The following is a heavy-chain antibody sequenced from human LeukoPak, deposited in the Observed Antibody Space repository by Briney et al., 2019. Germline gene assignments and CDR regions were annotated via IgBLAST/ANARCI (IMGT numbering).Heavy chain of an antibody. D-gene: IGHD2-2*01. CDR3: ASRRGYCSSTSCHGAFDI. J-gene: IGHJ3*02. V-gene: IGHV4-59*08. CDR2: IYYSGST. Sequence: SETLSLTCTVSGGSISSYYWSWIRQPPGKGLEWIGYIYYSGSTNYNPSLKSRVTISVDTSKNQFSLKLSSVTAADTAVYYCASRRGYCSSTSCHGAFDIWGQGTMVTASS. CDR1: GGSISSYY.